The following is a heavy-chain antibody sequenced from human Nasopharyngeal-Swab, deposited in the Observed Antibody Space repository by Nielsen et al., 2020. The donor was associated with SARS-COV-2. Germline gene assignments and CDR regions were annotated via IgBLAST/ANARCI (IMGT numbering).Heavy chain of an antibody. D-gene: IGHD2-8*01. CDR3: ASGQCINGVCNPTDGLDV. V-gene: IGHV1-45*02. J-gene: IGHJ6*02. CDR1: GFSIAYRF. CDR2: ITPFNGNA. Sequence: VKVSCKASGFSIAYRFLHWMRQAPGQALEWMGWITPFNGNAKYAQKFQGRVSITRDGSRTTASLELSSLRPDDTAMYFCASGQCINGVCNPTDGLDVWGQGTSVTVS.